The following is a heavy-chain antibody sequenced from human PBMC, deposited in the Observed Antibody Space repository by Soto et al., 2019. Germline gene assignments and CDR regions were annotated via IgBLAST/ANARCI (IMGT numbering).Heavy chain of an antibody. CDR3: ARDRLRIAAPRDSYDY. D-gene: IGHD6-25*01. J-gene: IGHJ4*02. V-gene: IGHV3-33*01. CDR1: GFTFSSYG. CDR2: IWYDGSNK. Sequence: QVQLVESGGGVVQPGRSLRLSCAASGFTFSSYGMHWVRQAPGKGLEWVAVIWYDGSNKYYAESVRGRFTISRDNSKNTLYLQMNSLRAEDTAVYYCARDRLRIAAPRDSYDYWGQGTLVTVSS.